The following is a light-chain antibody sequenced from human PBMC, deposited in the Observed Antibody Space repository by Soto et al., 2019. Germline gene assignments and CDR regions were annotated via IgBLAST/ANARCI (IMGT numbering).Light chain of an antibody. CDR3: QQSYSTTWT. CDR1: QSVNTN. Sequence: EIVITQSPVTLSVSQGERATLSCSASQSVNTNLAWYQQKPGQAPRLLIYDASSRATGIPARFSGSGSGTDFTLTISSLQPEDFATYYCQQSYSTTWTFGQGTKVDIK. CDR2: DAS. V-gene: IGKV3D-15*01. J-gene: IGKJ1*01.